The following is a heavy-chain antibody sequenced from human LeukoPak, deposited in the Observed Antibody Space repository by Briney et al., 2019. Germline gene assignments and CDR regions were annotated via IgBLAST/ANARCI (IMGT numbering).Heavy chain of an antibody. CDR2: ISSSSSTI. D-gene: IGHD5-18*01. CDR1: GFTFSSYE. V-gene: IGHV3-48*01. CDR3: AKGAAEGYSYGFGLDY. Sequence: PGGSLRLSCAASGFTFSSYEMNWVRQAPGKGLEWVSYISSSSSTIYYADSVKGRFTISRDNAKNSLYLQMNSLRAEDTAVYYCAKGAAEGYSYGFGLDYWGQGTLVTVSS. J-gene: IGHJ4*02.